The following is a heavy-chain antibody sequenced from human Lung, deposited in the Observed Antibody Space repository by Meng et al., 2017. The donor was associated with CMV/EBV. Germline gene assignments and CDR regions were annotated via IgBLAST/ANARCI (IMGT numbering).Heavy chain of an antibody. Sequence: GGSLRLSCAASGFTFSSYSMNWVRQAPGKGLEWVSSISSSSSYIYYADSVKGRFTISRDNAKNSLYLQMNSLRAEDTAVYYCARASVVVAARYYFDYLGQAXLVTSSS. J-gene: IGHJ4*02. V-gene: IGHV3-21*01. D-gene: IGHD2-15*01. CDR2: ISSSSSYI. CDR1: GFTFSSYS. CDR3: ARASVVVAARYYFDY.